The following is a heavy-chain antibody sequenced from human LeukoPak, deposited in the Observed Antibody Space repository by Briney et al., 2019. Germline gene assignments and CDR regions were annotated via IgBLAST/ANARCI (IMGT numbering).Heavy chain of an antibody. V-gene: IGHV1-8*01. CDR3: ARGGPRYYDILTGYYSLAFDY. D-gene: IGHD3-9*01. Sequence: GASVKVSCKASGYTFTSYDINWVRQATGQGLEWMGWMKPISGNTGYAQKFQGRVTMTRNTSISTAYMELSSLRSEDTAVYYCARGGPRYYDILTGYYSLAFDYWGQGTLVTVSS. CDR2: MKPISGNT. CDR1: GYTFTSYD. J-gene: IGHJ4*02.